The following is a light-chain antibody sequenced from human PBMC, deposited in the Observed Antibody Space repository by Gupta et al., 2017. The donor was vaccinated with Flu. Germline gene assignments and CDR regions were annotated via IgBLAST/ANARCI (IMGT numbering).Light chain of an antibody. CDR1: QRISTY. Sequence: PMPPSPSTLSASVGDRVTITCRTTQRISTYLNWYQQKPGKDPKVLIYSVSTVHSGVPSRFSGSGYGTEFTLTISSRQPEDFAIYYCQHRNSSPRTFGQGTKVDI. V-gene: IGKV1-39*01. CDR3: QHRNSSPRT. CDR2: SVS. J-gene: IGKJ1*01.